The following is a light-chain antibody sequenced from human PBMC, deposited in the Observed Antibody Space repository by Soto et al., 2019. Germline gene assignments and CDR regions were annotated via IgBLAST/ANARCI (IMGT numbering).Light chain of an antibody. Sequence: QSVLTQPPSVSGAPGQRVTISCTGSSSNIGAGYDVHWYQQLPGTAPKLLIYGNSNRPSGVPDRFSGSKSGTSASLAITGIQAEDEADYYCQSYDRSLSGFYVFGTGTKLTVL. CDR2: GNS. J-gene: IGLJ1*01. CDR1: SSNIGAGYD. V-gene: IGLV1-40*01. CDR3: QSYDRSLSGFYV.